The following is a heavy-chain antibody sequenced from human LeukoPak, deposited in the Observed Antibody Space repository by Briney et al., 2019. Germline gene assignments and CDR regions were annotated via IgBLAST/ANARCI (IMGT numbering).Heavy chain of an antibody. V-gene: IGHV4-34*01. J-gene: IGHJ4*02. CDR1: GFTFSSYA. D-gene: IGHD1-1*01. CDR3: ARPSGGTPLKRFDY. CDR2: IGHNGST. Sequence: PGGSLRLSCAASGFTFSSYAMSWVRQAPGKGLEWIGEIGHNGSTNYNPSLKGRVTILVDTSKNQFSLKVTSVTAADTAVYYCARPSGGTPLKRFDYWGQGTQVTVSS.